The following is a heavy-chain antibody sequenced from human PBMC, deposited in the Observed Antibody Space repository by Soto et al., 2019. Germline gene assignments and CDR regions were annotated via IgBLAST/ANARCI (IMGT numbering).Heavy chain of an antibody. Sequence: QVQLVQSGAEVKKPGASVKVSCKASGDTFTDYYIYWVRQAPGQGLEWMGTVNPSGGNTTYAQHFQGRMTMTRDTSTSTLYMELTSLTSEDTAVYYCARGGHVVVVTAALDYWGQGTLVTVSS. CDR3: ARGGHVVVVTAALDY. V-gene: IGHV1-46*01. J-gene: IGHJ4*02. CDR1: GDTFTDYY. D-gene: IGHD2-21*02. CDR2: VNPSGGNT.